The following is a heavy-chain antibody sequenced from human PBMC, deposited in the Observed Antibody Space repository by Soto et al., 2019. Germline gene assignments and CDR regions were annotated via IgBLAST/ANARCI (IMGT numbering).Heavy chain of an antibody. CDR2: INPSGGST. V-gene: IGHV1-46*01. CDR3: ARDQVPNASRLGDAFDI. J-gene: IGHJ3*02. CDR1: GYTFTSHY. Sequence: QVQLVQSGAEVRKPRASVKVSCKASGYTFTSHYIHWVRQAPGQGLEWMGVINPSGGSTSYADKFQGRVTMTMDTSTSTVYMDLSSLRSGDTALYYCARDQVPNASRLGDAFDIWGQGTMVTVSS. D-gene: IGHD6-6*01.